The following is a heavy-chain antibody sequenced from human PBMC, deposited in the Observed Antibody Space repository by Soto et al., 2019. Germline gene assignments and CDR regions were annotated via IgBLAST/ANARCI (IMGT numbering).Heavy chain of an antibody. V-gene: IGHV4-31*03. D-gene: IGHD3-3*01. CDR2: IYYSGST. CDR3: ATSVFP. J-gene: IGHJ5*02. CDR1: GGSISSGGYY. Sequence: QVQLQESGPGLVKPSQTLSLTCTVSGGSISSGGYYWNWIRQHPGKGLEWIGYIYYSGSTYYNPSLNSCVTISIDTSNNQFSLKLFFASAADSAVYYRATSVFPWGQGTLLTVSS.